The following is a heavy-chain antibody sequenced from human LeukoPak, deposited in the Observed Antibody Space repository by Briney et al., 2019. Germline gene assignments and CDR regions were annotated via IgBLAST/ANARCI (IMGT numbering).Heavy chain of an antibody. J-gene: IGHJ4*02. CDR2: INHSGST. Sequence: PSETLSLTCSVYRGSFSDYYWTWIPQPPGKGLEYIGDINHSGSTNNNPSLKSGVTISLDTSKNKFALKLRSVPAADTAVYYCARVGDSSGYYLGAFDYWGQGTLVTVSS. V-gene: IGHV4-34*01. CDR1: RGSFSDYY. CDR3: ARVGDSSGYYLGAFDY. D-gene: IGHD3-22*01.